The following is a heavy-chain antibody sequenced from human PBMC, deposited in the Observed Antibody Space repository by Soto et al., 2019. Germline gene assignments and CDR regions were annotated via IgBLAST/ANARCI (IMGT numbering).Heavy chain of an antibody. Sequence: SETLSLTCTVSGGSISSYYWSWIRQPPGKGLEWIGYIYYSGSTNYNPSLKSRVTISVDTSKNQFSLKLSSVTAADTAVYYCARDRLGFLEWSYYYYGMDVWGQGTTVTVSS. V-gene: IGHV4-59*01. CDR3: ARDRLGFLEWSYYYYGMDV. J-gene: IGHJ6*02. CDR1: GGSISSYY. CDR2: IYYSGST. D-gene: IGHD3-3*01.